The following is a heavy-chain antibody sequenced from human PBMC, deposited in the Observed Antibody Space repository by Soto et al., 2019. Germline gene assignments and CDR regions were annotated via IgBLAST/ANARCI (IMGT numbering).Heavy chain of an antibody. CDR3: ARDRGGDYPDY. D-gene: IGHD4-17*01. Sequence: EVQLVESGGGLVQPGGSLRLSCAASGFTFSSYWMSWVRQAPGKGLEWVANIKQDGSEKYYVDSVKGRFTISRDNAKNSLYLQMNSLRADDTAVYYCARDRGGDYPDYWGQGTLVTVSS. CDR2: IKQDGSEK. V-gene: IGHV3-7*01. J-gene: IGHJ4*02. CDR1: GFTFSSYW.